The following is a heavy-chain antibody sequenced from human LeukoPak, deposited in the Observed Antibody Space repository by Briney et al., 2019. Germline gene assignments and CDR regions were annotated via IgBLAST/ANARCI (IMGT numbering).Heavy chain of an antibody. V-gene: IGHV3-23*01. CDR1: GFTFTSIA. CDR3: ARVTYYYDSSGYSDAFDI. D-gene: IGHD3-22*01. Sequence: GGSLRLSCAASGFTFTSIAMSWVRQAPGTGLEWVSSISDSGGSAYYTDSVKGRFIISRDNSKSTLSLQMNSLRAEDTAVYYCARVTYYYDSSGYSDAFDIWGQGTMVTVSS. CDR2: ISDSGGSA. J-gene: IGHJ3*02.